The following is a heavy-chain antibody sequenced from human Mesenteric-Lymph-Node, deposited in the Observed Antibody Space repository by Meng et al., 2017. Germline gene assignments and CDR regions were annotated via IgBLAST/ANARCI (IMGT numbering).Heavy chain of an antibody. CDR2: IIPIFGTA. CDR3: ASLGYSYGGVGY. D-gene: IGHD5-18*01. Sequence: QVQLVQSGAEVKKPGSSVKVSCKASGGTFSTYDINWVRQAPGQGLEWMGGIIPIFGTANYAQKFQGRVTITADKSTSTAYMELSSLRSEDTAVYYCASLGYSYGGVGYWGQGTLVTVSS. V-gene: IGHV1-69*06. J-gene: IGHJ4*02. CDR1: GGTFSTYD.